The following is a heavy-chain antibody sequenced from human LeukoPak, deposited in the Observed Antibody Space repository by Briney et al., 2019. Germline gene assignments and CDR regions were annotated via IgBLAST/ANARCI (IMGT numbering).Heavy chain of an antibody. CDR1: GGSISSSSYY. J-gene: IGHJ4*02. V-gene: IGHV4-39*01. Sequence: SETLSLTCTVSGGSISSSSYYWGWIRQPPGKGLEWIGSIYYSGSTYYNPSLKSRDTISVDTSKNQFSLKLSCVTAADTAVYYCARHLIYVYYFDYWGQGTLVTVSS. CDR2: IYYSGST. D-gene: IGHD5/OR15-5a*01. CDR3: ARHLIYVYYFDY.